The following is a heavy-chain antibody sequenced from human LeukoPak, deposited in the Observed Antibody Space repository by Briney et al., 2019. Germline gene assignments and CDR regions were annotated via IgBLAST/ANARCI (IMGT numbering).Heavy chain of an antibody. CDR2: IDPSDSYT. J-gene: IGHJ3*02. CDR3: ATFEGNDAFDI. V-gene: IGHV5-10-1*01. Sequence: GESLKISCKGSGYSFTSYWISWVRQMPGKGVEWMGRIDPSDSYTNYSPSFQGHVTISADKSISTAYLQWSSLKASDTAMYYCATFEGNDAFDIWGQGTMVTVSS. CDR1: GYSFTSYW.